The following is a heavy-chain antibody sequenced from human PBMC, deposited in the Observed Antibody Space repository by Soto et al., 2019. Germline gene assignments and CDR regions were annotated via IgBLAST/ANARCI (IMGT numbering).Heavy chain of an antibody. J-gene: IGHJ6*02. Sequence: SVNSCQDCGFTFTSPDLQWVRQSRGQRLEWIGWIVVGSDNTNYAQKFQERVTITRDMSTSTAYMELSSLRSEDTAVYYCAAVTTGYLYYYYGMDVWGQGTTVTVSS. CDR3: AAVTTGYLYYYYGMDV. CDR2: IVVGSDNT. CDR1: GFTFTSPD. V-gene: IGHV1-58*01. D-gene: IGHD3-9*01.